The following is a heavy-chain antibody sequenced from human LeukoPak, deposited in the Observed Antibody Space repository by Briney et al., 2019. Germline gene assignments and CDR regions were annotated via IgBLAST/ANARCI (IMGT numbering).Heavy chain of an antibody. CDR2: VNRWGRT. Sequence: SETLSLTCGGHGASFSLYHWSWIRQSPGKGLEWLGEVNRWGRTNYNPSLESRVTISVNTSKNQFSLNLRSLTAADTAVYYCATDSQSSVYYFWSQGALVTVS. J-gene: IGHJ4*02. D-gene: IGHD6-25*01. V-gene: IGHV4-34*01. CDR1: GASFSLYH. CDR3: ATDSQSSVYYF.